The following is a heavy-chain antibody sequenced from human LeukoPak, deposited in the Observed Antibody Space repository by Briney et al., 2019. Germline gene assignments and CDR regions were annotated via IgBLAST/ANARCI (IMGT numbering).Heavy chain of an antibody. CDR3: AKGDSYGYNFDY. CDR1: GFTFRGYA. CDR2: VSGSGNIT. V-gene: IGHV3-23*01. Sequence: GGSLRLSCVASGFTFRGYAMTWVRQAPGKGLEWVSAVSGSGNITYHADSVKGRFTISRDNSKNTLYLQMNSLRAEDTAVYYCAKGDSYGYNFDYWGQGTLVTVSS. J-gene: IGHJ4*02. D-gene: IGHD5-18*01.